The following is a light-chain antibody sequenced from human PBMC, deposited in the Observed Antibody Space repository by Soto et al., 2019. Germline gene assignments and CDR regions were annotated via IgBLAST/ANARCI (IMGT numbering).Light chain of an antibody. CDR3: QQSYNIPRAT. Sequence: DIQMSQSPSSLSASVGDRVTITCRASQSISIYLNWYQQKPGKAPKVLIYAASSLQSGVPPRFSGSGSGTDFTLTIRSLQPEDFATYFCQQSYNIPRATFGQGTTGDIK. CDR2: AAS. CDR1: QSISIY. V-gene: IGKV1-39*01. J-gene: IGKJ1*01.